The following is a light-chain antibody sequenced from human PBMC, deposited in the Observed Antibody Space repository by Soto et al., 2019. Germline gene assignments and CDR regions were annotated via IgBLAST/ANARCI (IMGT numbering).Light chain of an antibody. CDR2: DAS. Sequence: EVVLTQSPATLSLSPGEGAALYCRSSQSISDYLAWYQQKPGQAPRLLIYDASKRAPGIPPRFSGRGSGTDFTVTISRLEAEDFAIYFCQHRLNWPLTFGGGTKVEI. J-gene: IGKJ4*01. V-gene: IGKV3-11*01. CDR3: QHRLNWPLT. CDR1: QSISDY.